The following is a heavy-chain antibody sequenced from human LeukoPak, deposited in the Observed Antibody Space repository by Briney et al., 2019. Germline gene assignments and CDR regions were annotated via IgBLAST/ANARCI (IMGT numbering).Heavy chain of an antibody. CDR3: AGDEGWTFDI. D-gene: IGHD5-24*01. J-gene: IGHJ3*02. CDR1: GFSFSTHW. Sequence: AGGSLRLSCAASGFSFSTHWMSWFRQARGKGLEWVALIKQDGSVIHYVDSVKGRFTISRDNAKNSLSLQMNSLRADDTAVYYCAGDEGWTFDIWGQGTKVTVSS. CDR2: IKQDGSVI. V-gene: IGHV3-7*01.